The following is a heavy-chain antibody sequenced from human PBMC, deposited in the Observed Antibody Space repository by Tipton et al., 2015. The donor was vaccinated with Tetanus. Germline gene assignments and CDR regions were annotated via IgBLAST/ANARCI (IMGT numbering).Heavy chain of an antibody. CDR2: TYYSGST. D-gene: IGHD2-2*01. CDR1: GASIGSISYY. V-gene: IGHV4-61*01. J-gene: IGHJ4*02. CDR3: ARGWSECSSWSCSPFDS. Sequence: TLSLTCTVSGASIGSISYYWSWIRQPPGKGLEWIGYTYYSGSTGYNPSLKSRVTISIDSSKNQFSLKLTSVTAADTAVYYCARGWSECSSWSCSPFDSWGQGTLVTVSS.